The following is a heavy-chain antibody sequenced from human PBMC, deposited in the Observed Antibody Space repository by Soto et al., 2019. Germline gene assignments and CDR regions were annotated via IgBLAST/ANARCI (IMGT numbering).Heavy chain of an antibody. CDR2: ISSSSSYI. D-gene: IGHD4-17*01. J-gene: IGHJ3*02. CDR3: ARDRMTTVTYDAFDI. CDR1: GFTFSSYS. V-gene: IGHV3-21*01. Sequence: PGGSLRLSCAASGFTFSSYSMNWVRQAPGKGLEWVSSISSSSSYIYYADSVKGRFTISRDNAKNSLYLQMNSLRAEDTAVYYCARDRMTTVTYDAFDIWGQGTTVTASS.